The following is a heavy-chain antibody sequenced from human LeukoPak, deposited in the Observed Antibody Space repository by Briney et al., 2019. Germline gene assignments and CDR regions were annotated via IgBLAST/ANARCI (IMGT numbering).Heavy chain of an antibody. CDR3: ARDYGWSFDY. J-gene: IGHJ4*02. CDR1: GFTFRTYR. V-gene: IGHV3-48*02. CDR2: IGSSGTTT. Sequence: GGSLRVSCAASGFTFRTYRLNLVPLAPRQGLDWVSYIGSSGTTTDYADSVKGRFTISRDNAKNSLSLQMNSLRDEDTAVYYCARDYGWSFDYWGQGTLVTVSS. D-gene: IGHD6-19*01.